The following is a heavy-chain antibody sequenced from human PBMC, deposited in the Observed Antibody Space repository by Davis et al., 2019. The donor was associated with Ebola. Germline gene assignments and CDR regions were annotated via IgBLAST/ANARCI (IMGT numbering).Heavy chain of an antibody. CDR1: KYSFTNYW. D-gene: IGHD3-10*01. V-gene: IGHV5-51*01. J-gene: IGHJ4*02. CDR3: TREALARSLDS. CDR2: IYPGDSDI. Sequence: GESLKISCKGSKYSFTNYWIGWVRQMPGKGLEWMGIIYPGDSDIRYSPSFQGQVTMSVDKSVSVAYLQWKSLKASDTAMYYCTREALARSLDSWGQGTLVTVSS.